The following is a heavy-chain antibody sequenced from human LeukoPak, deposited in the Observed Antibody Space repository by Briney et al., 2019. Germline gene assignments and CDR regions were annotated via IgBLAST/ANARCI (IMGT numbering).Heavy chain of an antibody. CDR1: GGSISSGGYY. J-gene: IGHJ5*02. D-gene: IGHD3-10*01. CDR3: ARDREYYGSGSYSNWFDP. Sequence: SETLSLTCTVSGGSISSGGYYWSWIRQHPGKGLEWIGYIYYSGSTHYNPSLKSRVTISVDTSKNQFSLKLSSVTAADTAVYYCARDREYYGSGSYSNWFDPWGQGTLVTVSS. CDR2: IYYSGST. V-gene: IGHV4-31*03.